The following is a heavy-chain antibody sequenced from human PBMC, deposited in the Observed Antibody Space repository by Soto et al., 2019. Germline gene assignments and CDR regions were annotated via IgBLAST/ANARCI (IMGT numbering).Heavy chain of an antibody. CDR1: GYTFTSYG. CDR2: ISAYNGNT. Sequence: ASVKVSCKASGYTFTSYGISWVRQAPGQGLEWMGWISAYNGNTNYAQKLQGRVTMTTDTSTSTAYMELSSLRSEDTAVYYCARGGTYYYDSSGYFGYWGQGTLVTVSS. J-gene: IGHJ4*02. CDR3: ARGGTYYYDSSGYFGY. D-gene: IGHD3-22*01. V-gene: IGHV1-18*01.